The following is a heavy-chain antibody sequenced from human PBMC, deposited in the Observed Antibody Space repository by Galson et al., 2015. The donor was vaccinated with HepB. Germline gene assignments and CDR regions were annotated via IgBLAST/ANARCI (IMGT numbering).Heavy chain of an antibody. CDR3: LLWFGDHDY. J-gene: IGHJ4*02. Sequence: QVQLQESGPGLVKPSQTLSLTCTVSGGSISSGSYYWSWIRQPAGKGLEWIGRIYTSGSTNYNPSLKSRVTISVDTSKNQFSLKLSSVTAADTAVYYCLLWFGDHDYWGQGTLVTVSS. D-gene: IGHD3-10*01. CDR2: IYTSGST. V-gene: IGHV4-61*02. CDR1: GGSISSGSYY.